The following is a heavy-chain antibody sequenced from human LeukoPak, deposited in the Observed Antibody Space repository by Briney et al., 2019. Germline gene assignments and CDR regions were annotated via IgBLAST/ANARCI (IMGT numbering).Heavy chain of an antibody. CDR2: ISSSASPI. V-gene: IGHV3-11*01. CDR3: ARGAVAGSWSDFAAFDI. J-gene: IGHJ3*02. Sequence: GGSLRLSCAASGFTFSDYYMTWIRQAPGKGLEWVSYISSSASPIYYAGSVKGRFTISRDNARNSLYLQMNTLRADDTAVYYCARGAVAGSWSDFAAFDIWGQGTMVTVSS. D-gene: IGHD6-19*01. CDR1: GFTFSDYY.